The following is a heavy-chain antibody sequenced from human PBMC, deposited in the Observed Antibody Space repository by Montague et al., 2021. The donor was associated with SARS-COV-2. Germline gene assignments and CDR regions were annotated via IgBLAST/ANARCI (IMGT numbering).Heavy chain of an antibody. CDR2: IHHSGTT. Sequence: SETLSLTCTVSGGSVSGTSYYWAWIRQPPGKGLEWIVNIHHSGTTFYTLSLKSRVTISVDTYKNEVSLKLNSVTAADTAVYYCARQGGPAGKHWFDPWGQGSLVTVSS. CDR1: GGSVSGTSYY. D-gene: IGHD2-2*01. J-gene: IGHJ5*02. V-gene: IGHV4-39*01. CDR3: ARQGGPAGKHWFDP.